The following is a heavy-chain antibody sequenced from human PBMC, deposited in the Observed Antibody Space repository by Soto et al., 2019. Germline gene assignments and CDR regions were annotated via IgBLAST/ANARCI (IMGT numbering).Heavy chain of an antibody. CDR3: ARNFMDSGYDWFY. CDR1: GGSISSGGYY. CDR2: IYYTGST. V-gene: IGHV4-31*03. D-gene: IGHD5-12*01. J-gene: IGHJ4*02. Sequence: SETLSLTCTVSGGSISSGGYYWGWIRQHPGKGLEWIGYIYYTGSTYYNPSLKSRVTISEDTSKNQFSLKLNSVTAADTAVYYCARNFMDSGYDWFYWGRGILVTVSS.